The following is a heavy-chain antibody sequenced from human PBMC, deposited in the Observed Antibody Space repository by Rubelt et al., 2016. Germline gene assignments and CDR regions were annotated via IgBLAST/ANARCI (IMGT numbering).Heavy chain of an antibody. D-gene: IGHD3-10*01. J-gene: IGHJ4*02. V-gene: IGHV3-48*01. Sequence: VSGKGLEWVSHISSSGSAIHYGDSVKGRFTISRDNAKNSLYLQMDSLGADDTAVYYCARDWRYYSGSGNYFYPFNWGQGTLVTVSS. CDR2: ISSSGSAI. CDR3: ARDWRYYSGSGNYFYPFN.